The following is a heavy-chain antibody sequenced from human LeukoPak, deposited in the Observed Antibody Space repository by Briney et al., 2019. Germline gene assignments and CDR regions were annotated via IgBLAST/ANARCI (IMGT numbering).Heavy chain of an antibody. V-gene: IGHV5-51*01. D-gene: IGHD3-22*01. CDR2: IYPGDSDT. Sequence: GESLKISCKGSGYTFTSYWIGWVRQMPGKGLERMGAIYPGDSDTRYSPSFQGQVTISADRSINTAYLQWSSLKASDTAMYFCARPYYYDSSGYYRYWGQGTLVTVSS. J-gene: IGHJ4*02. CDR1: GYTFTSYW. CDR3: ARPYYYDSSGYYRY.